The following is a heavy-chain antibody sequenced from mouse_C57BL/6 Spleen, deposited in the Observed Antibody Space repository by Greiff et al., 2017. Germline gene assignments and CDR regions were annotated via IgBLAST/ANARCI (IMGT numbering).Heavy chain of an antibody. D-gene: IGHD2-3*01. CDR1: GYTFTGYW. CDR2: ILPGSGCT. J-gene: IGHJ3*01. CDR3: ARGDDPAY. V-gene: IGHV1-9*01. Sequence: QVHVKQSGAELMKPGASVKLSCKATGYTFTGYWISWVNQRPDHGLEWIGAILPGSGCTYYTERVKGRATFTADTPSNTPYMQLSSLTTVDSAIYCSARGDDPAYWGQGTMVTVSA.